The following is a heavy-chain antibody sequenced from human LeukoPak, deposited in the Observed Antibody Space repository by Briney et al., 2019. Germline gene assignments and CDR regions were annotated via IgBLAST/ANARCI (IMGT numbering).Heavy chain of an antibody. V-gene: IGHV1-24*01. J-gene: IGHJ4*02. D-gene: IGHD3-22*01. CDR1: GYTLTELS. CDR3: ARDDSSGPQVY. Sequence: ASVKVSCKVSGYTLTELSMHWVRQAPGKGLEWMGGFDPEDGETIYAQKFQGRVTMTRDTSTSTVYMELSSLRSEDTAVCYCARDDSSGPQVYWGQGTLVTVSS. CDR2: FDPEDGET.